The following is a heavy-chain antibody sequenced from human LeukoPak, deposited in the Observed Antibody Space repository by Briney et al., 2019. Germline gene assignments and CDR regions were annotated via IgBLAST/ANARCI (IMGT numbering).Heavy chain of an antibody. D-gene: IGHD6-13*01. Sequence: PGGSLRLSCAASGFTFSSYDMHWVRRATGKGLEWVSAIGTAGDTYYPGSVKGRFTISRENAKNSLYLQMNSLRAEDTAVYYCARGGYSSSWFRVWFDPWGQGTLVTVSS. J-gene: IGHJ5*02. CDR3: ARGGYSSSWFRVWFDP. CDR1: GFTFSSYD. CDR2: IGTAGDT. V-gene: IGHV3-13*01.